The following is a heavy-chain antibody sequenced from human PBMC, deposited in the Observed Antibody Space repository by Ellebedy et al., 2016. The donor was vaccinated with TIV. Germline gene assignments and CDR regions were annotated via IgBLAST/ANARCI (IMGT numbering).Heavy chain of an antibody. J-gene: IGHJ4*02. CDR3: AREPYYPYYFDY. CDR2: ISDNSNTI. CDR1: GFNFRSYS. Sequence: GESLKISXAASGFNFRSYSMNWVRQAPGKGLERISYISDNSNTIYYADSVKGRFTISRDNARNSLSLHMNNLRDEDTAVYYCAREPYYPYYFDYWGQGTLVTVSS. V-gene: IGHV3-48*02. D-gene: IGHD3-22*01.